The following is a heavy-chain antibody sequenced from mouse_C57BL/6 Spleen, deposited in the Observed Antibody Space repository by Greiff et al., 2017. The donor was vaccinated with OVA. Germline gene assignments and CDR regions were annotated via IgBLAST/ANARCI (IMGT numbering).Heavy chain of an antibody. J-gene: IGHJ2*01. CDR1: GYTFTSYG. Sequence: QVQLQQSGAELARPGASVKLSCKASGYTFTSYGISWVKQRTGQGLEWIGEIYPRSGNTYYNEKFKGKATLTADKSSSTAYMELRSLTSEDSAVYFCARRYYGSYFDYWGQGTTLTVSS. CDR3: ARRYYGSYFDY. CDR2: IYPRSGNT. D-gene: IGHD1-1*01. V-gene: IGHV1-81*01.